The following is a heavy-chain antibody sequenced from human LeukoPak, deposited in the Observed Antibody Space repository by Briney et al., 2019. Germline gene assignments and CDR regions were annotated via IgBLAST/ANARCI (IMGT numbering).Heavy chain of an antibody. Sequence: PGGSLRLSCAASGFTFSSSAMSWVRQAPGKGLEWVSAISNNGGYTYYADSVQGRFTISRDNSKSTLCLQMNSLRAEDTAVYYCARGLHDFWSGYLDYWGQGTLVTVSS. CDR2: ISNNGGYT. CDR1: GFTFSSSA. CDR3: ARGLHDFWSGYLDY. J-gene: IGHJ4*02. D-gene: IGHD3-3*01. V-gene: IGHV3-23*01.